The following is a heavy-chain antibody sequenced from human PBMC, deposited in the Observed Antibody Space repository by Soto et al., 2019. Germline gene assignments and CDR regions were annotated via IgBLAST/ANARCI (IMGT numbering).Heavy chain of an antibody. CDR2: ISSSSSTI. CDR3: ARDEGYCSSTSRAYYYYYMDV. CDR1: GFTFSSYS. D-gene: IGHD2-2*01. V-gene: IGHV3-48*01. Sequence: PGGSLRLSCAASGFTFSSYSMNWVRQAPGKGLEWVSYISSSSSTIYYADSVKGRFTIPRDNAKNSLYLQMNSLRAEDTAVYYCARDEGYCSSTSRAYYYYYMDVWGKGTTVTVSS. J-gene: IGHJ6*03.